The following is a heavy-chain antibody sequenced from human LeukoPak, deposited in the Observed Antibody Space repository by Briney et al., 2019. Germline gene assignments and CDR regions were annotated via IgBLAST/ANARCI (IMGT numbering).Heavy chain of an antibody. V-gene: IGHV1-8*01. CDR1: GYTFTSYD. D-gene: IGHD3-22*01. CDR2: MNPNSGNT. J-gene: IGHJ4*02. CDR3: ARGPVYYDSSGYAGFY. Sequence: ASVKVSCKASGYTFTSYDINWVRQATGQGLEWMGWMNPNSGNTGYAQKFQGRVTMTRNTSISTAYMELSSLRSEDTAVYNCARGPVYYDSSGYAGFYWGQGTLVTVSS.